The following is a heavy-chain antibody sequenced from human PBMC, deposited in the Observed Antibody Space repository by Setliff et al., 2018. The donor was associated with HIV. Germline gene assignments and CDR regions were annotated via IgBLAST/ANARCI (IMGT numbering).Heavy chain of an antibody. J-gene: IGHJ4*02. V-gene: IGHV4-34*01. CDR1: GGSFSDYY. Sequence: SETLSLTCAVYGGSFSDYYWTWIRQPPGKGLEWIGEISHSGSTNYNPSLKSRVTISVDTSKNQFSLNLTPVTAADTAMYYCASGQKVDLRGVISYFDYWGRGSLVTVSS. CDR3: ASGQKVDLRGVISYFDY. CDR2: ISHSGST. D-gene: IGHD3-10*01.